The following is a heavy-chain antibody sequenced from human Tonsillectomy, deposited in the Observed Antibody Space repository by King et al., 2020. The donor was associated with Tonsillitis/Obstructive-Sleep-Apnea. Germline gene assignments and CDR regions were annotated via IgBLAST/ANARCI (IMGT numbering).Heavy chain of an antibody. D-gene: IGHD1-26*01. CDR3: ARDEVGATTGPFDY. J-gene: IGHJ4*02. Sequence: VQLVESGGGVVQPGRSLRLSCAASGFTFSSYAMHWVRQAPGKGLEWVAGISYDGSNKYYADSVKGRFTISRDNSKNTLYLQMNSLRAEDTAVYYCARDEVGATTGPFDYWGQGTLVTVSS. V-gene: IGHV3-30*04. CDR2: ISYDGSNK. CDR1: GFTFSSYA.